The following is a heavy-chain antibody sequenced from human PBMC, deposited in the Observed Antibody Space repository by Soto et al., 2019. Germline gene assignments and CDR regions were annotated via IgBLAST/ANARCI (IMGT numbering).Heavy chain of an antibody. D-gene: IGHD4-17*01. CDR2: IDPSDSYT. CDR1: GYSFTSYW. CDR3: ARHDYGYPLPGAFYYHHRKGV. J-gene: IGHJ6*02. Sequence: GESLKISCKGSGYSFTSYWISWVRQMPGKGLEWMGRIDPSDSYTNYSPSFQGHVTISADKSISTAYLQWSSLKASDTAMYYWARHDYGYPLPGAFYYHHRKGVRGQGTTGTVSS. V-gene: IGHV5-10-1*01.